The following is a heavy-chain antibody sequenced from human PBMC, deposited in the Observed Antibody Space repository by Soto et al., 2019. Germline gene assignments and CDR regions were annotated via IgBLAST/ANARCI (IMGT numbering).Heavy chain of an antibody. CDR3: ARGFSSGRYLYCDY. CDR1: GFTFSRYW. Sequence: GSLRVSCAASGFTFSRYWMSCVRQSPGKGLEWVANIKQDGSEKYYVDSVKGRFTISRDNAENSMYLQINSLRADDTAVYHCARGFSSGRYLYCDYWGRGTLVTVAS. CDR2: IKQDGSEK. J-gene: IGHJ4*02. D-gene: IGHD1-26*01. V-gene: IGHV3-7*03.